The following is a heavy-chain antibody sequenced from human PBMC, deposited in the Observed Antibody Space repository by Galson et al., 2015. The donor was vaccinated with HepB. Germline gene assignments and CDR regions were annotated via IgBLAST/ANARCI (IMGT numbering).Heavy chain of an antibody. D-gene: IGHD6-13*01. J-gene: IGHJ4*02. CDR3: ARDCAAAFDY. CDR1: GYTFTSYY. Sequence: QSGAEVKKPGTSVKVSCKASGYTFTSYYMHWVRQAPGQGLEWMGIINPSGGSTSYAQKLQGRVTMTRDTSTSTVYMELSSLRSEDTAVYYCARDCAAAFDYWGQGTLVTVFS. V-gene: IGHV1-46*04. CDR2: INPSGGST.